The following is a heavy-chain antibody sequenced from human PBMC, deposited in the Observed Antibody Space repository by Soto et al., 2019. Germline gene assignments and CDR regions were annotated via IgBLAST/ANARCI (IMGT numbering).Heavy chain of an antibody. Sequence: QVQLQESGPGLVKPSETLSLTCAVSGGSISSYYWCWVRQPPGQGLGWNGYFYYSGSTNSNPSLDSRIAMSIDTYKNQFSLKLYSLTAADTAVYCCGGGGLVSAGTLDYWGQGTLVTVSS. D-gene: IGHD6-13*01. CDR2: FYYSGST. CDR3: GGGGLVSAGTLDY. CDR1: GGSISSYY. V-gene: IGHV4-59*03. J-gene: IGHJ4*02.